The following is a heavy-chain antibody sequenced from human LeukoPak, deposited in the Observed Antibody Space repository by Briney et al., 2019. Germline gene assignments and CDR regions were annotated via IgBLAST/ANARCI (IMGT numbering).Heavy chain of an antibody. J-gene: IGHJ4*02. Sequence: GGSLRLSXAASGFTFSSYAMSLVRQAPGKGLEWVSAISGSGGSTYYADSVKGRFTISRDNSKNTLYLQMNSLRAEDTAVYYCAKSEDYGDYGWGQGTLVTVSS. CDR3: AKSEDYGDYG. CDR2: ISGSGGST. D-gene: IGHD4-17*01. CDR1: GFTFSSYA. V-gene: IGHV3-23*01.